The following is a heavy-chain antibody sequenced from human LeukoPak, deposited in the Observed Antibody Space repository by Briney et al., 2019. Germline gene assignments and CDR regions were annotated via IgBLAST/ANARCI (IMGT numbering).Heavy chain of an antibody. Sequence: ASVKVSCKASGYTFTSYGISWVRQAPGQGLEWMGWISAYNGNTNYAQKLQGRVTMTTDTSTSTAYMELRSLRSDDTAVYYCAGVDIVVVVAAPNDAFDIWGQGTMVTVSS. CDR2: ISAYNGNT. CDR3: AGVDIVVVVAAPNDAFDI. J-gene: IGHJ3*02. D-gene: IGHD2-15*01. V-gene: IGHV1-18*01. CDR1: GYTFTSYG.